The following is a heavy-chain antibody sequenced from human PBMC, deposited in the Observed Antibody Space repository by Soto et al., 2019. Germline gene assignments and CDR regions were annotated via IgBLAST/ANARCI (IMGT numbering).Heavy chain of an antibody. CDR3: AREILLGLDY. J-gene: IGHJ4*02. CDR1: GFTFSSYE. CDR2: ISSSGSTI. Sequence: EVQLVESGGGLVQPGGSLRLSCAASGFTFSSYEMNWVRQAPGKGLEWVSYISSSGSTIYYADSVKGRFTISRDNAKNALYLQMNSLRAEDTAVYYCAREILLGLDYWGQGTLVTVSS. V-gene: IGHV3-48*03. D-gene: IGHD3-10*01.